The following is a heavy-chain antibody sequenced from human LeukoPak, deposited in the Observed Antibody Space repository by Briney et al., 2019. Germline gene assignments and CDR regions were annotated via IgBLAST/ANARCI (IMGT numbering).Heavy chain of an antibody. Sequence: GASVKVSCKASGGTFSSYAISWVRQAPGQGLEWMGWISAYNGNTNYAQKLQGRVTMTTDTSTSTAYMELRSLRSDDTAVYYCARVHSSGYYWDFDYWGQGTLVTVSS. CDR3: ARVHSSGYYWDFDY. V-gene: IGHV1-18*01. CDR1: GGTFSSYA. J-gene: IGHJ4*02. D-gene: IGHD3-22*01. CDR2: ISAYNGNT.